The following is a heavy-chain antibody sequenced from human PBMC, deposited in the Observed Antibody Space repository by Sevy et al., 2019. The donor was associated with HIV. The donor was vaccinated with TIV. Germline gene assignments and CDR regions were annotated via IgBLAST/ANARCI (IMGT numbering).Heavy chain of an antibody. D-gene: IGHD4-17*01. CDR2: IIPIFGTA. CDR1: GGTFSSYA. CDR3: ARSASDYGDYSSYYYYGMDV. Sequence: ASVKVSCKASGGTFSSYAISWVRQAPGQGLEWMRGIIPIFGTANYAQKFQGRVTITADESTSTAYMELSSLRSEDTAVYYCARSASDYGDYSSYYYYGMDVWGQGTTVTVSS. J-gene: IGHJ6*02. V-gene: IGHV1-69*13.